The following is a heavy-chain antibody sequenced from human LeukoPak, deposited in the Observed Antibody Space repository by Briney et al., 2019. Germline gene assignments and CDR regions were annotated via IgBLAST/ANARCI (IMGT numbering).Heavy chain of an antibody. D-gene: IGHD3-10*01. V-gene: IGHV1-2*02. CDR1: GYTFTGYY. J-gene: IGHJ4*02. Sequence: APVKVSCKASGYTFTGYYMHWVRQAPGQGLEWMGWINPNSGGTNYAQKFQGRVTMTRDTSISTAYMELSRLRSDDTAVYYCAREGTKNYYGSGSSGFDYWGQGTLATVSS. CDR3: AREGTKNYYGSGSSGFDY. CDR2: INPNSGGT.